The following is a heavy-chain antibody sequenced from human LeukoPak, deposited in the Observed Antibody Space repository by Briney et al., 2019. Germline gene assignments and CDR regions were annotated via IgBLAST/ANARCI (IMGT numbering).Heavy chain of an antibody. J-gene: IGHJ4*02. Sequence: SGGSLRLSCRVSGFIFSSYAMSWVRQAPGKGLEWVSGISGSGDNTYYADSVKGRFTTSRDKSNTLYLQMNSLRAEDTAVYYCARRFPYSSTWDFDYWGQGTLVTVSS. CDR3: ARRFPYSSTWDFDY. V-gene: IGHV3-23*01. CDR1: GFIFSSYA. CDR2: ISGSGDNT. D-gene: IGHD6-13*01.